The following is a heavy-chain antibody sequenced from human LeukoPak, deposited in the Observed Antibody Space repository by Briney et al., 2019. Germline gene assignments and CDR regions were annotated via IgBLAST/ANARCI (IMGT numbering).Heavy chain of an antibody. D-gene: IGHD3-16*01. CDR1: GGSISSDY. V-gene: IGHV4-59*01. Sequence: SETLSLTCTVSGGSISSDYWSWIRQPPGKGLEWIGYIYYSGSTNYNRSPKSRVTISADTSKNQFSLKLSSVTAADTAVYYCARVPDYEYYYMDVWGKGTTVTVSS. CDR3: ARVPDYEYYYMDV. CDR2: IYYSGST. J-gene: IGHJ6*03.